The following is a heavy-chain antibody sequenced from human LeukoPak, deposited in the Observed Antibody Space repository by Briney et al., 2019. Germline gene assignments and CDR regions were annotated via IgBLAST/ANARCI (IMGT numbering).Heavy chain of an antibody. D-gene: IGHD6-19*01. CDR1: GDSISSSSYY. Sequence: SEALSLTCTVSGDSISSSSYYWDWIRQPPGKGLEWIRSVYYTGSTNYNPSLKSRVTISVDTSKNQFSLKLSSVTAADTAVYYCARADSSGWYGYYYYMDVWGKGTTVTVSS. J-gene: IGHJ6*03. CDR2: VYYTGST. V-gene: IGHV4-39*07. CDR3: ARADSSGWYGYYYYMDV.